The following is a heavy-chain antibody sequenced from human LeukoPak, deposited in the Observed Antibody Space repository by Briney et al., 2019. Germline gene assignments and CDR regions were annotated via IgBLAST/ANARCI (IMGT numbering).Heavy chain of an antibody. J-gene: IGHJ4*02. CDR3: AREDYYDGSTDY. CDR2: IKQDGNEK. CDR1: GFTFSHYW. Sequence: GGSLRLSCAASGFTFSHYWMHWVCQAPGKGLEWVANIKQDGNEKSYVDSVKGRFTISRDNTENSLYLQMNSLRPEDTAVYYCAREDYYDGSTDYWGQGTLVTVSS. D-gene: IGHD3-22*01. V-gene: IGHV3-7*01.